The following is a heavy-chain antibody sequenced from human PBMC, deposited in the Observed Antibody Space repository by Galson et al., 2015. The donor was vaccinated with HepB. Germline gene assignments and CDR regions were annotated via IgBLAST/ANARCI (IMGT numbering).Heavy chain of an antibody. Sequence: SLRLSCAASGFTVSSNYMSWVRQAPGKGLEWVSVIYSGGSRYYADSVEGRFTISRDNSKNTLYLQMNSLRAEDTAVYYCARDGVHYHSSGYPYYFDYWGQGTLVTVSS. D-gene: IGHD3-22*01. CDR3: ARDGVHYHSSGYPYYFDY. CDR2: IYSGGSR. V-gene: IGHV3-66*01. CDR1: GFTVSSNY. J-gene: IGHJ4*02.